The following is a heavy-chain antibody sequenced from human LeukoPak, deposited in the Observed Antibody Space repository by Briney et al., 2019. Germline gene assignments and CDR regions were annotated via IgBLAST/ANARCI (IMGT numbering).Heavy chain of an antibody. CDR2: IYYSGRT. D-gene: IGHD6-13*01. V-gene: IGHV4-59*08. J-gene: IGHJ4*02. Sequence: SGTLSLTCTVSGGTISSYYWSWIRQPPGKGLEWIGYIYYSGRTNYNPSLKSRVTISQDTSKNHFSLKLSSVTAADTAVYYCARRTSIAAAGWLDYWGQGTLVTVSS. CDR1: GGTISSYY. CDR3: ARRTSIAAAGWLDY.